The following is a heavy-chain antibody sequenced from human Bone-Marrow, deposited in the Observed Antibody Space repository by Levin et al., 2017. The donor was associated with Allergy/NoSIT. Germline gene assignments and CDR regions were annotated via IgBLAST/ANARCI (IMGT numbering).Heavy chain of an antibody. J-gene: IGHJ4*02. CDR1: GFTFSSYG. CDR2: ISYDGSNK. CDR3: AKDNYDYVCEY. Sequence: GGSLRLSCAASGFTFSSYGMHWVRQAPGKGLEWVAVISYDGSNKYYADSVKGRFTISRDNSKNTLYLQMNSLRAEDTAVYYCAKDNYDYVCEYWGQGTLVTVSS. D-gene: IGHD3-16*01. V-gene: IGHV3-30*18.